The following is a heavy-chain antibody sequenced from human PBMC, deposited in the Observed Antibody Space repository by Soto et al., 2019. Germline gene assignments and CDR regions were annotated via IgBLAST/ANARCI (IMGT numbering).Heavy chain of an antibody. J-gene: IGHJ5*02. V-gene: IGHV5-51*01. CDR3: ARPLGMITFGRSQGWFDP. D-gene: IGHD3-16*01. Sequence: PGESLKISCKGSGYSFTSYWIGWVRQMPGKGLEWMGIIYPGDSDTRYSPSFQGQVTISADKSISTAYLQWSSLKAPDTAMYYCARPLGMITFGRSQGWFDPWGQGTLVTVSS. CDR2: IYPGDSDT. CDR1: GYSFTSYW.